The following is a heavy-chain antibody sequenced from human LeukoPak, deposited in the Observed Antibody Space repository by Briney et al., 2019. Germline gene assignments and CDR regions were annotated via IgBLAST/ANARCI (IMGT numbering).Heavy chain of an antibody. Sequence: SQTLSLTCTVSGNSISSGDNYWSWIRQPAGKGLEWIGRIYTSGSTNYNPSLKSRVTISVDTSKNQFSLKLSSVTAADTAVYYCARKPIAVAGYFDYWGQGTLVTVSS. CDR1: GNSISSGDNY. J-gene: IGHJ4*02. CDR3: ARKPIAVAGYFDY. D-gene: IGHD6-19*01. V-gene: IGHV4-61*02. CDR2: IYTSGST.